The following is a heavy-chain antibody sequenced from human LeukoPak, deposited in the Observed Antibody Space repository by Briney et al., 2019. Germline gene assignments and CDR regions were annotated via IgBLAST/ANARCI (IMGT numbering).Heavy chain of an antibody. CDR3: AKGLVGTEYFQH. Sequence: GGSVRLSCAASGFTFSSYAMSWVRQAPGKGLEWISTISGSGGGTYCADSVKGRFTISRDNSKNTLSLQMNSLRAEDTAVYHCAKGLVGTEYFQHWGQGTLVTVSS. D-gene: IGHD2-8*02. CDR2: ISGSGGGT. J-gene: IGHJ1*01. CDR1: GFTFSSYA. V-gene: IGHV3-23*01.